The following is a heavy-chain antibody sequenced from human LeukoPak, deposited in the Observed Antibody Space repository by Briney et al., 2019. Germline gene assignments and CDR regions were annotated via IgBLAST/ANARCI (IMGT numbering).Heavy chain of an antibody. J-gene: IGHJ4*02. Sequence: GGSLRLSCAASGFTFSSYVINWVRQAPGKGLVWVSGISANGGNTYYADSVRGRFTISRDNSRNMMYLQMNSLRADDTAVYYCAKTRRNLYYFDYWGQGTLVTVSS. CDR3: AKTRRNLYYFDY. CDR2: ISANGGNT. V-gene: IGHV3-23*01. CDR1: GFTFSSYV.